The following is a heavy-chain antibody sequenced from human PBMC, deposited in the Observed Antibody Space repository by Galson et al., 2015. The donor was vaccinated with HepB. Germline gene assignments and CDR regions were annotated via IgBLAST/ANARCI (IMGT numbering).Heavy chain of an antibody. V-gene: IGHV3-33*01. CDR2: IWYDGSNK. Sequence: SLRLSCAASGFTFSSYGMHWVRQAPGKGLEWVAVIWYDGSNKYYADSVKGRFTISRDNSKNTLYLQMNSLRAEDTAVYYCARDGGTTMVQEEGWFDPWGQGTLVTVSS. CDR3: ARDGGTTMVQEEGWFDP. J-gene: IGHJ5*02. CDR1: GFTFSSYG. D-gene: IGHD3-10*01.